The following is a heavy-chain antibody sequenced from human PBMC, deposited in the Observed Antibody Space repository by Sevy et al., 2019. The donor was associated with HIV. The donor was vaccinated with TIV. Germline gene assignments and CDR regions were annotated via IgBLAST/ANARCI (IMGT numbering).Heavy chain of an antibody. J-gene: IGHJ3*02. V-gene: IGHV3-21*01. CDR3: ARSIAVAGGDAFDI. CDR1: GFSFSSYS. D-gene: IGHD6-19*01. CDR2: ISGSSSYI. Sequence: GGSLRLSCAASGFSFSSYSMNWVCQAPGKGLEWVSTISGSSSYIHYADSVKGRFTISRDNAKNSLYLQMNSLRAEDTAVYYCARSIAVAGGDAFDIWGQGTMVTVSS.